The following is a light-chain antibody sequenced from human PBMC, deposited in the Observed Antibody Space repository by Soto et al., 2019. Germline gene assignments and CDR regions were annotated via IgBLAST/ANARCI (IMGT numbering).Light chain of an antibody. J-gene: IGLJ1*01. CDR3: SSYSATNTLV. CDR1: SSDVGDYPN. CDR2: EVI. V-gene: IGLV2-14*01. Sequence: QSALTQPASVSGSPGQSITTSCTGTSSDVGDYPNVSWYQQHPGKVPKLIIYEVIHRPSGVTSRFSGSKSENTASLTISGLQAEDEADYYCSSYSATNTLVVXSGTKVTVL.